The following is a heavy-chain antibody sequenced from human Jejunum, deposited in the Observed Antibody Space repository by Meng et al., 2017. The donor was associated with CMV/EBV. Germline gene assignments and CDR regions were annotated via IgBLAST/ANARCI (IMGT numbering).Heavy chain of an antibody. CDR3: VRLENYCDILTGYLLPYFDY. CDR1: FSGSR. Sequence: FSGSRMNWVRQAPGKGLQWVSSISYSSRYIYAGSVKSRFTISRDNAKNSLYLQMRSLRAEDTAVYYCVRLENYCDILTGYLLPYFDYWGQGTLVTVSS. CDR2: ISYSSRYI. J-gene: IGHJ4*02. D-gene: IGHD3-9*01. V-gene: IGHV3-21*01.